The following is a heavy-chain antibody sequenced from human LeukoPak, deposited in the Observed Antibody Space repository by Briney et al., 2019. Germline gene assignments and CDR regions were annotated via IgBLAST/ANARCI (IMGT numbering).Heavy chain of an antibody. V-gene: IGHV4-59*01. Sequence: SETLSLTCTVSGGSISSYYWSWIPQPPGKGLEWIGYIYYSGSTNYNPSLKSRVTISVDTSKNQFSLKLSSVTAADTAVYYCAREGSGMAQIGAFDIWGQGTMVTVSS. J-gene: IGHJ3*02. D-gene: IGHD3-10*01. CDR2: IYYSGST. CDR1: GGSISSYY. CDR3: AREGSGMAQIGAFDI.